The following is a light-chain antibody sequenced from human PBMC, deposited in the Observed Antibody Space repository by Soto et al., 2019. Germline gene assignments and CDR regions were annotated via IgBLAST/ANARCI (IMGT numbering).Light chain of an antibody. CDR3: QQYSSSPEYT. Sequence: EIVLTQSPGTLSLSPGERATLSCRASQSVSSSYLAWYQQKPGQAPRLLIYGASSRATGIPDRFSVSGSGTDFTLTITRLEPEDFAVYYCQQYSSSPEYTFGQGTKLEIK. CDR1: QSVSSSY. CDR2: GAS. J-gene: IGKJ2*01. V-gene: IGKV3-20*01.